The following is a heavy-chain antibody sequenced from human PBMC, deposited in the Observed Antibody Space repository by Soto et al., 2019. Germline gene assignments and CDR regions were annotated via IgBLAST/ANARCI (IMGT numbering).Heavy chain of an antibody. V-gene: IGHV3-23*01. J-gene: IGHJ4*02. D-gene: IGHD1-26*01. Sequence: PGGSLRLSCAASGFTFTSYAMSWVRLTPGKGLEWVSAISGSVSNTFYADSVRGRFTISRDNSKNTVFLQMNNLRAEDTAVYFCARDRATFDYWGQGTRVTVSS. CDR3: ARDRATFDY. CDR1: GFTFTSYA. CDR2: ISGSVSNT.